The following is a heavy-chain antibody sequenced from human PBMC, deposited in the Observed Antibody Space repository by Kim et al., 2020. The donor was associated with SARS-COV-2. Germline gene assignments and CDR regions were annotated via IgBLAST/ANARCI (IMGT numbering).Heavy chain of an antibody. J-gene: IGHJ4*02. CDR3: ARGARFGELFFDY. D-gene: IGHD3-10*01. V-gene: IGHV1-69*01. Sequence: NYAKRFQGRVTITADESTSTAYMVLSSLRSEDTAVYFCARGARFGELFFDYWGQGTPVTVSS.